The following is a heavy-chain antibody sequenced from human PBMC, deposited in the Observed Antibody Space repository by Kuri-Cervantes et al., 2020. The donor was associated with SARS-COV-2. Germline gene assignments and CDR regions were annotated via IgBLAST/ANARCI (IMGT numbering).Heavy chain of an antibody. Sequence: GESLKISCAASGFTFSSYGMHWVRQAPGEGLEWVAVISYDGSNKYYADSVKGRFTISRDNSKNTLSLQMNSLRAEDTAVYYCAKERRYCTSASCYAEFDYWGQGTLVTVSS. CDR2: ISYDGSNK. V-gene: IGHV3-30*18. CDR3: AKERRYCTSASCYAEFDY. D-gene: IGHD2-2*01. CDR1: GFTFSSYG. J-gene: IGHJ4*02.